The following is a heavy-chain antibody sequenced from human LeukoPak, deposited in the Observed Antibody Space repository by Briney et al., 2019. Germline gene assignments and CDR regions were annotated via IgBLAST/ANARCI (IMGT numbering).Heavy chain of an antibody. CDR3: ARHYSSSFSFDY. J-gene: IGHJ4*02. D-gene: IGHD6-6*01. V-gene: IGHV4-59*01. Sequence: SETLSLTCTVSGGSISGYYWTWIRQPPGKGLEWIGYTYSSGSTKYNPSLKSPITISVDTSKNQFSLKLSSVTAADTAVYYCARHYSSSFSFDYWGQGTLVTVSS. CDR1: GGSISGYY. CDR2: TYSSGST.